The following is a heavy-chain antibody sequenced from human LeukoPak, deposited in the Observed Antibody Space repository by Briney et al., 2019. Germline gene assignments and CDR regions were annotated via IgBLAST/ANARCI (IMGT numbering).Heavy chain of an antibody. J-gene: IGHJ5*02. D-gene: IGHD5-18*01. Sequence: GGSLRLSCAASGFTFSDYYMSWIRQAPGKGLEWVSHISSSGSTIYYADSVKGRFTISRDNAKNSLYLQMNSLRAEDTAVYYCASPAAGSSGYSYGFSPWGQGTLVTVSS. CDR2: ISSSGSTI. V-gene: IGHV3-11*04. CDR3: ASPAAGSSGYSYGFSP. CDR1: GFTFSDYY.